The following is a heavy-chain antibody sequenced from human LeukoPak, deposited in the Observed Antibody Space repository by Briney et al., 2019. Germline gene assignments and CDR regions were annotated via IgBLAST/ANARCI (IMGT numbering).Heavy chain of an antibody. D-gene: IGHD3-10*01. Sequence: PSETLSLTCTVSGGSISSYYWSWIRQPPGKGLEWIGYIYYSGSTNYNPSLKSRVTISVDTSKNQFSLKLSSVTAADTAVYYCARHGLRSMVRVLFDYWGQGTLVTVSS. J-gene: IGHJ4*02. V-gene: IGHV4-59*08. CDR3: ARHGLRSMVRVLFDY. CDR1: GGSISSYY. CDR2: IYYSGST.